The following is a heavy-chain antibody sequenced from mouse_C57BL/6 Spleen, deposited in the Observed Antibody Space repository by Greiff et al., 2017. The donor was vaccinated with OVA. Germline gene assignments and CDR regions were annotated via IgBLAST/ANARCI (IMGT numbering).Heavy chain of an antibody. CDR3: ATPDGSSYGFAY. CDR2: IYPSDSET. D-gene: IGHD1-1*01. CDR1: GYTFTSYW. J-gene: IGHJ3*01. Sequence: QVQLQQPGAELVRPGSSVKLSCKASGYTFTSYWMDWVKQRPGQGLEWIGNIYPSDSETHYNQKFKDKATLTVDKSSSTAYMQLSSLTSEDSAVYCCATPDGSSYGFAYWGKGTLVTVSA. V-gene: IGHV1-61*01.